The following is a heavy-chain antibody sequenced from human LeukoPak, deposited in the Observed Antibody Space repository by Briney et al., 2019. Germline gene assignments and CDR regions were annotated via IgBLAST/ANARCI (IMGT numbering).Heavy chain of an antibody. V-gene: IGHV3-23*01. CDR3: AKDLGGSYGGFDY. D-gene: IGHD2-15*01. J-gene: IGHJ4*02. Sequence: GGSLRLSCAASGFTFINYALNWVRRAPGKGLEWVSFLSGNGDSAYYADPVKGRFTVSRDNSKNTLYLQMNRLRAEDTAVYYCAKDLGGSYGGFDYWGQGTLVIVSS. CDR2: LSGNGDSA. CDR1: GFTFINYA.